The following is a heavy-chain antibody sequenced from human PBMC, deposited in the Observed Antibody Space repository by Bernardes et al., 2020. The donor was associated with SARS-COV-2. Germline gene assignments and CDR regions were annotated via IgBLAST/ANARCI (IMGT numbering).Heavy chain of an antibody. Sequence: GGSLRLSCTASGFTFSSYWMHWVRQAPGKGLLWVSRISPDGRTTTYADSVQGRFTISRDNARNTVYLQMNSLRVEDTALYCCVRGPSDGHGRFEYWGQGTLGTVSS. CDR2: ISPDGRTT. CDR3: VRGPSDGHGRFEY. CDR1: GFTFSSYW. V-gene: IGHV3-74*01. J-gene: IGHJ4*02.